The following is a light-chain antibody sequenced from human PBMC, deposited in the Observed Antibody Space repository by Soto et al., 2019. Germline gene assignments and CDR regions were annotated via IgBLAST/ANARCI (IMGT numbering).Light chain of an antibody. Sequence: EIVLTQSPDTLSLSPGKRATVSCRASQSVNSGYLAWYQQRPGQAPRLLIYGASNRAAGIPDRFSGSGSGTDFTLTISRLEPEDFAIYYCQQYGSSMYTFGQGTNLEIK. CDR1: QSVNSGY. V-gene: IGKV3-20*01. J-gene: IGKJ2*01. CDR3: QQYGSSMYT. CDR2: GAS.